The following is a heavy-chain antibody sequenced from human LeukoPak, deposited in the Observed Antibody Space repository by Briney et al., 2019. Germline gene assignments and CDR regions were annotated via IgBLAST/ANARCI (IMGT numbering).Heavy chain of an antibody. J-gene: IGHJ4*02. Sequence: GGSLRLSCAASGFTFSSYGMHWVRQAPGKGLEWVAVISSDGNNKNYVDSVEGRFTFSRDNSKNTLYLQMNSLRAEDTAVYYCAKGNDIGGYYYPHFNYWGQGTLVTVSS. CDR2: ISSDGNNK. CDR1: GFTFSSYG. V-gene: IGHV3-30*18. D-gene: IGHD3-22*01. CDR3: AKGNDIGGYYYPHFNY.